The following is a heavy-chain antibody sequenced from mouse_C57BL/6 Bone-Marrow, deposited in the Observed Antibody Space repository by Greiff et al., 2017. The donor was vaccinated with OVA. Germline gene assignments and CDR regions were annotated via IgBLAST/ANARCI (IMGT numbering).Heavy chain of an antibody. D-gene: IGHD2-4*01. Sequence: DVKLQESGAELVRPGASVKLSCTASGFNIKDDYMHWVKQRPEQGLEWIGWIDPENGDTEYASKFQGKATITADTSSNTAYLQLSSLTSEDTAVYYCTTYDYSGYNYAMDYWGQGTSVTVSS. J-gene: IGHJ4*01. CDR1: GFNIKDDY. CDR3: TTYDYSGYNYAMDY. CDR2: IDPENGDT. V-gene: IGHV14-4*01.